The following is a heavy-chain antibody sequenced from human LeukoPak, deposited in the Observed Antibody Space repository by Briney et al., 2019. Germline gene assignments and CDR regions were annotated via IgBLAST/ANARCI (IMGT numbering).Heavy chain of an antibody. CDR3: ARGSTYYDFWSGYYSGANWFDP. Sequence: SETLSLTCTVSGGSISSYYWSWIRQPPGKGLEWIGYIYYSGSTNYNPSLKSRVTISVDTSKNQFSLKLSSVTAADTAVYYCARGSTYYDFWSGYYSGANWFDPWGQGTLVTVSS. CDR1: GGSISSYY. J-gene: IGHJ5*02. V-gene: IGHV4-59*01. CDR2: IYYSGST. D-gene: IGHD3-3*01.